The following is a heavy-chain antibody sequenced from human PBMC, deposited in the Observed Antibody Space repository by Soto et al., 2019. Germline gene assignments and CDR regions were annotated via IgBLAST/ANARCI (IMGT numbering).Heavy chain of an antibody. J-gene: IGHJ4*02. D-gene: IGHD3-22*01. V-gene: IGHV4-30-4*01. CDR2: IDYSGST. CDR1: GGSISSGDYY. Sequence: QVQLQESGPGLVKPSQTLSLTCTVSGGSISSGDYYWSWIRQPPGKGLEWIGYIDYSGSTYYNPSLKRRVTISVDTSTNQCSLTRSSVTAADTAVYYCARWLGSGPHFDYWGQGTLVTVSS. CDR3: ARWLGSGPHFDY.